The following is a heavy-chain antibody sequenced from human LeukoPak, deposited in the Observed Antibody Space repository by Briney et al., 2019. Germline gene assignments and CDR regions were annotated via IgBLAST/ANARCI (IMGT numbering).Heavy chain of an antibody. CDR3: ASRGKYYFDY. CDR2: ISYDGSNK. J-gene: IGHJ4*02. D-gene: IGHD3-16*01. CDR1: GFTFSSYA. V-gene: IGHV3-30*09. Sequence: GGSLRLSCAASGFTFSSYAMHWVRQAPGKGLEWVAVISYDGSNKYYADSVKGRFAISRDNSKNTLYLQMNSLRAEDTAVYYCASRGKYYFDYWGQGTLVTVSS.